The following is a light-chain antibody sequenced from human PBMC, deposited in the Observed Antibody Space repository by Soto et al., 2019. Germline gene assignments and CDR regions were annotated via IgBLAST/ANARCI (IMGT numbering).Light chain of an antibody. CDR3: SSYTGSGTLYV. J-gene: IGLJ1*01. V-gene: IGLV2-14*03. CDR2: DVT. Sequence: QSALTQPASVSGSPGQSITISCTGTSRDDGAYNYVSWYQHHPGKAPKLMIYDVTNRPSGVSHRFSGSKSGNTASLTISGLQAEDEADYYCSSYTGSGTLYVFGTGTKLTVL. CDR1: SRDDGAYNY.